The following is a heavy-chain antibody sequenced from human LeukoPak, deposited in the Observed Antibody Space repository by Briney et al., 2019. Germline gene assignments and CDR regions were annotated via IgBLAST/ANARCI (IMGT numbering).Heavy chain of an antibody. D-gene: IGHD2-2*01. CDR1: GFTFSTYW. CDR2: INTDGSNT. V-gene: IGHV3-74*01. CDR3: ARAEDCSSTSCPRAFDI. J-gene: IGHJ3*02. Sequence: GGSLRHSCAASGFTFSTYWMHWVRQAPGKGLVWVSRINTDGSNTNYADSVKGRFTISRDDAENTLYLQMNSLRAEDTAVYYCARAEDCSSTSCPRAFDIWGQGTMVTVSS.